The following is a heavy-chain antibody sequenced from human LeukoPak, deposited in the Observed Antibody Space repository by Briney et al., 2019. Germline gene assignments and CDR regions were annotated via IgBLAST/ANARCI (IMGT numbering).Heavy chain of an antibody. Sequence: SETLSLTCTVSGGSISSSSYYWGWIRQPPGKGLEWIGNIYYSGSTYYNPSLKSRVTISVDTSKNQFSLKLSSVTAADTAVYYCARDGLVPSTWGQGTLVTVSS. CDR2: IYYSGST. J-gene: IGHJ4*02. CDR3: ARDGLVPST. D-gene: IGHD6-19*01. CDR1: GGSISSSSYY. V-gene: IGHV4-39*07.